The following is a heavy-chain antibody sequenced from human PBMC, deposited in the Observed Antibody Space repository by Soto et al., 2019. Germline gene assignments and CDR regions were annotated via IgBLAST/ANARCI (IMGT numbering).Heavy chain of an antibody. CDR1: GGSFSGYY. CDR3: ARPGRSQWLVFFDY. CDR2: INHSGST. V-gene: IGHV4-34*01. J-gene: IGHJ4*02. Sequence: SETLSLTCAVYGGSFSGYYWSWIRQPPGKGLEWIGEINHSGSTNYNPSLKSRVTISVDTSKNQFSLKLSSVTAADTAVYYWARPGRSQWLVFFDYWGQGTLVTVSS. D-gene: IGHD6-19*01.